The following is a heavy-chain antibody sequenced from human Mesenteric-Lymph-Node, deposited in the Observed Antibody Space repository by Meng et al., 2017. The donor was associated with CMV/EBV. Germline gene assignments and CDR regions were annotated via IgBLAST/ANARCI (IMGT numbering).Heavy chain of an antibody. CDR3: ARDRNPEGYYYYGMDV. V-gene: IGHV4-59*01. CDR2: IYYSGST. Sequence: SETLSLTCTVSGGSISSYYWSWIRQPPGKGLEWIGYIYYSGSTNYNPSLKSRVTISVDTSKNQFSLKLSSVTAADTAVYCCARDRNPEGYYYYGMDVWGQGTTVTVSS. D-gene: IGHD1-14*01. CDR1: GGSISSYY. J-gene: IGHJ6*02.